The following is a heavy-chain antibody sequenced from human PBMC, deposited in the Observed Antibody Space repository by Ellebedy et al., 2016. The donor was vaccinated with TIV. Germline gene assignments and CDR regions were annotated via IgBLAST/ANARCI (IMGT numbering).Heavy chain of an antibody. CDR3: VIDIRGDSSSLDY. J-gene: IGHJ4*01. Sequence: ASVQVSCXASGYTFNNYCPAWLRQAPGHGLEWVGWFNAYNGNTLYAQKLQGRVTMTTDTSTRTAYMDLRSLISDDTAVYFCVIDIRGDSSSLDYWGQGTLVTVSS. D-gene: IGHD6-13*01. V-gene: IGHV1-18*04. CDR2: FNAYNGNT. CDR1: GYTFNNYC.